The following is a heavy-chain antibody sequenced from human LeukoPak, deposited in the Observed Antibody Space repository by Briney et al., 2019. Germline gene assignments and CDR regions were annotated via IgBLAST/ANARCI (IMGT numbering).Heavy chain of an antibody. V-gene: IGHV4-34*01. D-gene: IGHD5-12*01. Sequence: SETLSLTCAVYGGSFSGYYWSWIRQPPGKGLEWIGEINHSGSTNYNPSLKSRVTISVDTSKNQFSLKLSSVTAVDTAVYYCARGRSGYTRGDYWGQGTLVTVSS. J-gene: IGHJ4*02. CDR1: GGSFSGYY. CDR3: ARGRSGYTRGDY. CDR2: INHSGST.